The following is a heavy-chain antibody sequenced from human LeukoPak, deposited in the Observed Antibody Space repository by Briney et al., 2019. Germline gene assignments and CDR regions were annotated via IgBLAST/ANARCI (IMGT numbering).Heavy chain of an antibody. CDR3: AKAGQWLFEYFQH. CDR1: GFILSNCA. D-gene: IGHD3-22*01. J-gene: IGHJ1*01. Sequence: GGSLRLSCAASGFILSNCAMTWVRQAPGKGLQWVSGIDTKGTRTYYADSVKGRFTISRDNSKNTLYLQMNSLRAEDTAVYYCAKAGQWLFEYFQHWGQGTLVTVSS. CDR2: IDTKGTRT. V-gene: IGHV3-23*05.